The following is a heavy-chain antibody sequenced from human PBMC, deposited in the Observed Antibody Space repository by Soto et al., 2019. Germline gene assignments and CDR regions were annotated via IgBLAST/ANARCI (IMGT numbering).Heavy chain of an antibody. CDR2: IYYSGST. CDR3: ARDGVTGTGFDP. CDR1: GGSVSSGSYY. D-gene: IGHD1-20*01. V-gene: IGHV4-61*01. Sequence: SETLSLTCTVSGGSVSSGSYYWSWIRQPPGKGLEWIGYIYYSGSTNYNPSLKSRVTISVDTSKNQFSLELSSVTAADTAVYYCARDGVTGTGFDPWGQGTLVTVSS. J-gene: IGHJ5*02.